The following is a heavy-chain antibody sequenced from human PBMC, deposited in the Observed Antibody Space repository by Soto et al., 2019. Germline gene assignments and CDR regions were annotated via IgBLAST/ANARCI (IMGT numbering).Heavy chain of an antibody. CDR2: IWYDGSNK. J-gene: IGHJ4*02. Sequence: QVQLVESGGGVVQPGRSLRLSCAASGFTFSAYGMHWVRQAPGKGLEWVSTIWYDGSNKYYADSVKGRFTVSRDNSKNTLYLQINTLRAEDTAVYYCAKAITMVRGVDYWGQGTLVTVSS. CDR3: AKAITMVRGVDY. V-gene: IGHV3-33*06. D-gene: IGHD3-10*01. CDR1: GFTFSAYG.